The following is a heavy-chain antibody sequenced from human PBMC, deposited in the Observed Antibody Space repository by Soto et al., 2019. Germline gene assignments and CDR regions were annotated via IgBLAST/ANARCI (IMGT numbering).Heavy chain of an antibody. J-gene: IGHJ4*02. D-gene: IGHD3-10*01. V-gene: IGHV4-59*08. Sequence: QVQLRESGPGLVKPSETLSLTCTVSGGSISSYYWSWIRQPPGKGLEWIGYIYYSGSTNYNPSLKSRVTISVDTSKNQSSLKLNSMTAADTAVYYCARHNYGSGSTYFDYWGQGTLVTVSS. CDR2: IYYSGST. CDR3: ARHNYGSGSTYFDY. CDR1: GGSISSYY.